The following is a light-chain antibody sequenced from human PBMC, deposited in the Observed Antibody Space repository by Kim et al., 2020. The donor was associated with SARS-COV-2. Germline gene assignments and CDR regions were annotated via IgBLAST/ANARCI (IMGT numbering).Light chain of an antibody. CDR3: QQRYSWPLT. CDR1: QSVGSF. CDR2: DSS. Sequence: SVSSGETATLSCSASQSVGSFLAWYQQKPGQAPRLLIYDSSNRATGIPARFGGSGSGTDFTLTIASLEPEDFAVYYCQQRYSWPLTFGGGTKLEI. J-gene: IGKJ4*01. V-gene: IGKV3-11*01.